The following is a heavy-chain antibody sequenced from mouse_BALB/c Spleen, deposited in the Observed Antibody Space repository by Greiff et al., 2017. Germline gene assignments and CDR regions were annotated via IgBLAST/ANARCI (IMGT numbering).Heavy chain of an antibody. D-gene: IGHD2-3*01. CDR1: GYSITSDYA. J-gene: IGHJ2*01. V-gene: IGHV3-2*02. CDR3: ARDDGYIDY. Sequence: EVKLVESGPGLVKPSQSLSLTCTVTGYSITSDYAWNWIRQFPGNKLEWMGYISYSGSTSYNPSLKSRISITRDTSKNQFFLQLNSVTTEDTATYYCARDDGYIDYWGQGTTLTVSS. CDR2: ISYSGST.